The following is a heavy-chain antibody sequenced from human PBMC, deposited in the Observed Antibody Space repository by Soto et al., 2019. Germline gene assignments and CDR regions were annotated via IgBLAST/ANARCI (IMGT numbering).Heavy chain of an antibody. Sequence: GGSLRLSCAASGFTFSSYGMHWVRQAPGKGLEWVAVISYDGSNKYYADSVKGRFTISRDNSKNTLYLQMNSLRAEDTAVYYCAKDLVYAPYGDTNVVVSPGPHWGQGTLVTVSS. CDR1: GFTFSSYG. V-gene: IGHV3-30*18. CDR2: ISYDGSNK. J-gene: IGHJ4*02. D-gene: IGHD4-17*01. CDR3: AKDLVYAPYGDTNVVVSPGPH.